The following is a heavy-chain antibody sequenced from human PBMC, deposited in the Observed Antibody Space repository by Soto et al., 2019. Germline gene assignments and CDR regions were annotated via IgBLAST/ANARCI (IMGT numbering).Heavy chain of an antibody. Sequence: QVQLVESGGGVVQPGGSLRLSCAASGFTFSNYAIHWVRQAPGKGLEWVAVTPFDGNNKYYTDSVRGRFTISRDNSKNTLYLKMNSLRPDDTAVYFCAKEQGDYDGNRGYYGWWGRGTLVTVS. J-gene: IGHJ4*02. CDR2: TPFDGNNK. CDR3: AKEQGDYDGNRGYYGW. V-gene: IGHV3-30*18. CDR1: GFTFSNYA. D-gene: IGHD3-22*01.